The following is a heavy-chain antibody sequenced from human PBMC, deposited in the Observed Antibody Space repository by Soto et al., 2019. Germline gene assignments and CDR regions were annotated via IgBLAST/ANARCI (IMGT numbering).Heavy chain of an antibody. CDR3: ARGYCSRPSCSNFDC. CDR2: MSYDGSNK. J-gene: IGHJ4*02. CDR1: GFTFSSYA. D-gene: IGHD2-2*01. V-gene: IGHV3-30-3*01. Sequence: PGGSLRLSCAASGFTFSSYAVRWVRQAPGKGLEWVAVMSYDGSNKYYADSVKGRFTTSSDNSKNTLYLQMNSLGTEDTAVYYCARGYCSRPSCSNFDCWGQGTLVTVSS.